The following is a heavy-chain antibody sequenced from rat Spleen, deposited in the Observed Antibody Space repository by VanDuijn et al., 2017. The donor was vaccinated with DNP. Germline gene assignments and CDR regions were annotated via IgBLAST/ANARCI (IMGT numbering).Heavy chain of an antibody. CDR2: ITSGRGIT. CDR3: ATHGEKGYWYFDF. D-gene: IGHD4-2*01. J-gene: IGHJ1*01. CDR1: GFTFSYYW. Sequence: EVQLVESGGDLVQPGRSLRLSCAASGFTFSYYWMAWVRQVPGKGLEWIASITSGRGITSYSDSVKGRFTISRDDAENTQYLRMDSLRSDDTATYYCATHGEKGYWYFDFWGPGTMVTVSS. V-gene: IGHV5S13*01.